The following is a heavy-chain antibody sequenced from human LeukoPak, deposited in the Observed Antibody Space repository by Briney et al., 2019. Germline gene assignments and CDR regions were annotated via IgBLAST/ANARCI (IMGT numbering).Heavy chain of an antibody. CDR1: GFTFGAYT. CDR2: IFSRSESI. V-gene: IGHV3-21*01. CDR3: ARDFFHSSDSRPFDY. Sequence: GGPLRLSCAASGFTFGAYTINWVRQAPGKGLEWVSYIFSRSESILYADSVKGRFTISRDNAKNSLYLQMDSLRVEDTAVYYCARDFFHSSDSRPFDYWGQGTLVTVSS. J-gene: IGHJ4*02. D-gene: IGHD3-22*01.